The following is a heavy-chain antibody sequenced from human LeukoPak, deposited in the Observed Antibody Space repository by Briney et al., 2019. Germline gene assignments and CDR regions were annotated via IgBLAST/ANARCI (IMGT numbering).Heavy chain of an antibody. CDR2: ISAYNGNT. V-gene: IGHV1-18*01. Sequence: ASVKVSCKASGYTFTSYGISWVRQAPGQGLEWMGWISAYNGNTNYAQKLQGRVTMTTDTSTSTAYMELRSLRSDDTALYYCARVVIDFWSGYYTTYYFDYWGQGTLVTVSS. J-gene: IGHJ4*02. CDR1: GYTFTSYG. D-gene: IGHD3-3*01. CDR3: ARVVIDFWSGYYTTYYFDY.